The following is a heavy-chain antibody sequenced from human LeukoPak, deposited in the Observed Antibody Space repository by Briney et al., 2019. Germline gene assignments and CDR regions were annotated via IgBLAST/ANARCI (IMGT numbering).Heavy chain of an antibody. Sequence: SQTLSLTCAISGDSVSSNSAAWNWIRQSPSRGLEWLGRTYYRSKWYNDYAVSVKSRITINPDTSKNQFSLQLNPVTPEDTAVYYCARVVGAKPAQPFDYWGQGTLVTVSS. J-gene: IGHJ4*02. D-gene: IGHD1-26*01. V-gene: IGHV6-1*01. CDR1: GDSVSSNSAA. CDR2: TYYRSKWYN. CDR3: ARVVGAKPAQPFDY.